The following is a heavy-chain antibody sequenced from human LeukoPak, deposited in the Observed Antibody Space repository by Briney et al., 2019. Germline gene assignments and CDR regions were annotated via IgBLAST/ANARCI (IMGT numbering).Heavy chain of an antibody. J-gene: IGHJ4*02. Sequence: GGSLRLPCAASGFTFSSYGMHWVRQAPGKGLEWVAAISYDGSNEYYADSVKGRVTISRDNSKNTLYLQMSSLRAEDTAVYYCAKEALWAYYASRSYSPTHFDYWGQGTLVTVSS. CDR1: GFTFSSYG. V-gene: IGHV3-30*18. CDR2: ISYDGSNE. D-gene: IGHD3-10*01. CDR3: AKEALWAYYASRSYSPTHFDY.